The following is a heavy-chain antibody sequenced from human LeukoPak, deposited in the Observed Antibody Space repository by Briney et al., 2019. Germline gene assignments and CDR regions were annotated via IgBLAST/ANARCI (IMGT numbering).Heavy chain of an antibody. V-gene: IGHV4-59*01. Sequence: SETLSLTCTVSGGSISSYYWSWIRQPPGKGQEWIGYIYYSGSTNYNPSLKSRVTISVDTSKNQISLKLSSVTAADTAVYYCARDQYGYYFDYWGQGTLVTVSS. CDR3: ARDQYGYYFDY. CDR2: IYYSGST. CDR1: GGSISSYY. J-gene: IGHJ4*02. D-gene: IGHD2-2*01.